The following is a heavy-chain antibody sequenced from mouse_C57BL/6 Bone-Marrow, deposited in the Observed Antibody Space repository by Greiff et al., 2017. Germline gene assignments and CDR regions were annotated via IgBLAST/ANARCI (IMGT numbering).Heavy chain of an antibody. V-gene: IGHV1-85*01. CDR1: GYTFTSYD. J-gene: IGHJ1*03. Sequence: QVQLQQSGPELVKPGASVKLSCKASGYTFTSYDINWVKQRPGQGLEWIGWIYPRDGSTKYNEKFKGKATLTVDTSSSTAYMELHSLTSEDSAVYFCASDSGSSYWYFDVWGTGTTVTVSS. D-gene: IGHD1-1*01. CDR3: ASDSGSSYWYFDV. CDR2: IYPRDGST.